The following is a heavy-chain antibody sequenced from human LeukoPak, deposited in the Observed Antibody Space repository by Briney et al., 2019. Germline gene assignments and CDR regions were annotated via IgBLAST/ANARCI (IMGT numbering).Heavy chain of an antibody. CDR2: IYTGGTT. CDR3: AKEGAVLRFLEWLGLDYFDY. D-gene: IGHD3-3*01. V-gene: IGHV3-66*01. J-gene: IGHJ4*02. Sequence: PGGSLRLSCAASAFTVRNNYMSWVRQAPGKGLEWVSLIYTGGTTFYADSVKGRFTISRDNSKNTLYLQMNSLRAEDTAVYYCAKEGAVLRFLEWLGLDYFDYWGQGTLVTVSS. CDR1: AFTVRNNY.